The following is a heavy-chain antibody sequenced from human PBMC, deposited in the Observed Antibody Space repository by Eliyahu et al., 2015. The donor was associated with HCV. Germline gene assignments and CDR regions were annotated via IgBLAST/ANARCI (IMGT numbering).Heavy chain of an antibody. CDR1: GGSVNSSSYY. CDR2: INYSGNT. V-gene: IGHV4-39*01. Sequence: QPQLQEWGPGLVKPSETLSLTCIVSGGSVNSSSYYWAWIRHPPGKGLEWIGSINYSGNTYNNPSLKSRVTISVDTSKNRFSLKMNSVTAADTAVYYCARRPVVVGLFDLWGQGTLVTVSS. J-gene: IGHJ4*02. CDR3: ARRPVVVGLFDL. D-gene: IGHD3-22*01.